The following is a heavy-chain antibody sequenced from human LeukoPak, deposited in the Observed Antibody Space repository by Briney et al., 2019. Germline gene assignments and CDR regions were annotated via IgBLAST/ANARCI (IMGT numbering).Heavy chain of an antibody. CDR2: IIPIFGTA. V-gene: IGHV1-69*05. D-gene: IGHD1-26*01. CDR3: ARAPASGSYGYYFDY. CDR1: GGTFSSYA. J-gene: IGHJ4*02. Sequence: ASVKVSCKASGGTFSSYAISWVRQAPGQGLEWMGRIIPIFGTANYAQKFQGRVTITTDESTSTAYMELSSLGSEDTAVYYCARAPASGSYGYYFDYWGQGTLVTVSS.